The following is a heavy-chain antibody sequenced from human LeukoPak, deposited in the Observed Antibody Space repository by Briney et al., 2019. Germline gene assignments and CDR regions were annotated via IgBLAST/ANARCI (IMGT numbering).Heavy chain of an antibody. CDR1: GFTFGDYA. CDR2: ISGSGGST. J-gene: IGHJ2*01. Sequence: GGSLRLSCTASGFTFGDYAMSWFRQAPGKGLEWVSAISGSGGSTYYADSVKGRFTISRDNSKNTLYLQMNSLRAEDTAVYYCAKLGSHYWYFDLWGRGTLVTVSS. D-gene: IGHD7-27*01. V-gene: IGHV3-23*01. CDR3: AKLGSHYWYFDL.